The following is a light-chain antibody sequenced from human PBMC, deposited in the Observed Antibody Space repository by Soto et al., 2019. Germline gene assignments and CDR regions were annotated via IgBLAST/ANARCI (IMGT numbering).Light chain of an antibody. Sequence: EIVLTQSPGARFFSPWGIATLSCRASQSVSSTLLTWYQQKPGQAPRLLIYGASTRATGIPARFSGSGSGTEFTLTISSLQPEDFATCYCQQANSFPLTFGGGTKVDIK. CDR2: GAS. J-gene: IGKJ4*01. V-gene: IGKV3D-7*01. CDR3: QQANSFPLT. CDR1: QSVSSTL.